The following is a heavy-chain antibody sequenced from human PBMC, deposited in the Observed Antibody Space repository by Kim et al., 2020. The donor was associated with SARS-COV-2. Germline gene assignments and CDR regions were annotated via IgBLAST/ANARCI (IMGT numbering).Heavy chain of an antibody. CDR3: AKARFGELSYKIPDS. J-gene: IGHJ4*02. V-gene: IGHV1-3*01. D-gene: IGHD3-10*01. CDR1: GYSFTSYP. Sequence: ASVKVSCKASGYSFTSYPIHWVRQAPGQRLEWIGWINPETGDRKYSQNFQGRVTFTRDTSASTAYMEVTGLRSEDTAIYFCAKARFGELSYKIPDSWGQGTLVTVSS. CDR2: INPETGDR.